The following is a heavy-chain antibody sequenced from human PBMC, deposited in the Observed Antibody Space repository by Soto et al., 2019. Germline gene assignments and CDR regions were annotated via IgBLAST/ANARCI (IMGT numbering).Heavy chain of an antibody. V-gene: IGHV3-30*18. J-gene: IGHJ4*02. Sequence: GGSLRLSCTVSDFTFSAHWMHWVRQAPGKGLVWVAVISYDGSNKYYADSVKGRFTISRDNSKNTLYLQMNSLRAEDTAVYYCAKDPRYCSSTSCYAGDYWGQGTLVTVSS. CDR3: AKDPRYCSSTSCYAGDY. CDR1: DFTFSAHW. CDR2: ISYDGSNK. D-gene: IGHD2-2*01.